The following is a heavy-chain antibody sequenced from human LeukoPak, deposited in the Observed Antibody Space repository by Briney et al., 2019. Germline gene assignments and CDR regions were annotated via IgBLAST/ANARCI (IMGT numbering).Heavy chain of an antibody. Sequence: GGSLRLSCAASGFTFSDYYMTWIRQAPGKGLEWVSYISSSSAYTNFADSVKGRFTISRDNAKNSLFLQMNSLRAEDTAVYYCARELRGAFNIWGQGTMVTVSS. CDR1: GFTFSDYY. CDR2: ISSSSAYT. J-gene: IGHJ3*02. CDR3: ARELRGAFNI. D-gene: IGHD2-15*01. V-gene: IGHV3-11*05.